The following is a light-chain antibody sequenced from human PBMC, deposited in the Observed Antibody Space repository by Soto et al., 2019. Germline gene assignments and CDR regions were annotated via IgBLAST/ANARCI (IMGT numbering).Light chain of an antibody. J-gene: IGKJ1*01. CDR3: QQYNNWPRT. CDR1: QSVSSD. Sequence: EIVMTQSPATLSVSPGERATLSYRASQSVSSDLAWYQQKPGQAPRLLIYGASTRATGIPARFSASGSGTEFTLTISSLQSEDFAVYYCQQYNNWPRTFGQGTKVEIK. CDR2: GAS. V-gene: IGKV3-15*01.